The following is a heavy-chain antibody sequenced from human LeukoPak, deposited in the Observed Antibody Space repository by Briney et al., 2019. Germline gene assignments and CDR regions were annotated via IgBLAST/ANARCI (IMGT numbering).Heavy chain of an antibody. CDR1: GVSISSSYSY. CDR2: IYYTGNT. CDR3: ARQTGSGLFILP. D-gene: IGHD3/OR15-3a*01. V-gene: IGHV4-39*01. Sequence: SETLSLTCTVSGVSISSSYSYWGWIRQPPGMGLEWIGSIYYTGNTYYNASLKSQVSISIDTSKNQFSLKLTSVTAADTAVHYCARQTGSGLFILPGGQGTLVTVSS. J-gene: IGHJ4*02.